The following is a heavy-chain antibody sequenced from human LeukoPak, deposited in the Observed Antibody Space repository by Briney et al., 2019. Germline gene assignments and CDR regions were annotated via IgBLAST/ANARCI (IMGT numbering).Heavy chain of an antibody. CDR2: MNPNSGNT. CDR3: ARGIWHYYDSSGYYRYYFDY. CDR1: GYTFTSYD. Sequence: ASVKVSCKASGYTFTSYDINWVRQATGQGLEWMGWMNPNSGNTGYAQKFQGRVTMTRNTSISTAYMELSSLRSEDTAVYYCARGIWHYYDSSGYYRYYFDYWGQGTLVTVSS. V-gene: IGHV1-8*01. D-gene: IGHD3-22*01. J-gene: IGHJ4*02.